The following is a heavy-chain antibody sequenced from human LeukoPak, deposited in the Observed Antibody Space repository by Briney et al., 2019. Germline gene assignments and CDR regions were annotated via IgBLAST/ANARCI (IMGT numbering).Heavy chain of an antibody. J-gene: IGHJ4*02. Sequence: GGSLGLSCAASGFTFRSYWMHWVRQAPGKGLVWVSRINSDGSSTSYADSVKGRFTISRDNAKNTLYLQMNSLRAEDTAVYYCARDIVVVDSYYFDYWGQGTLVTVSS. CDR3: ARDIVVVDSYYFDY. CDR2: INSDGSST. CDR1: GFTFRSYW. D-gene: IGHD3-22*01. V-gene: IGHV3-74*01.